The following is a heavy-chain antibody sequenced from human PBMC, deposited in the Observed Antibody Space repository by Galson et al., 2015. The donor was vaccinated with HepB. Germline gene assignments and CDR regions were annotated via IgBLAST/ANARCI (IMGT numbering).Heavy chain of an antibody. J-gene: IGHJ3*02. CDR3: ARAASGYSYGWSAFDI. V-gene: IGHV1-69*13. CDR1: GGTFSSYA. CDR2: IIPIFGTA. Sequence: VKVSCKASGGTFSSYAISWVRQAPGQGLEWMGGIIPIFGTANYAQKFQGRVTITADESTSTAYMELSSLRSEDTAVYYCARAASGYSYGWSAFDIWGQGTMVTVSS. D-gene: IGHD5-18*01.